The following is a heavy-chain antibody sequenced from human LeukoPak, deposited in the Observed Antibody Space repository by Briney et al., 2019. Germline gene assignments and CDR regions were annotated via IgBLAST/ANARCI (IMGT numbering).Heavy chain of an antibody. CDR1: VYTFATYG. Sequence: GASETLSCNSSVYTFATYGFCWVRQAPAHGLERKGWISVNTGKTDYARKFQDRVTTITDTSTSTAYMELRSLRPDDTAVYYCAKVAGDRMDYWGQGTLLTVSS. D-gene: IGHD6-13*01. CDR2: ISVNTGKT. J-gene: IGHJ4*02. V-gene: IGHV1-18*01. CDR3: AKVAGDRMDY.